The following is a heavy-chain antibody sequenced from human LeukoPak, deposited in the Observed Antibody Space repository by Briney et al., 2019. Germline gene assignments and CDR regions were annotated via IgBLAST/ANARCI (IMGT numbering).Heavy chain of an antibody. CDR2: INHSGST. CDR3: ARPRNYGSGSPYDAFDI. CDR1: GGSFSGYY. V-gene: IGHV4-34*01. J-gene: IGHJ3*02. D-gene: IGHD3-10*01. Sequence: SETLSLTCAVYGGSFSGYYWSWIRQPPGKGLEWIGEINHSGSTNYNPSLKSRVTISVDTSKNQFSLKLSSVTAADTAVYYCARPRNYGSGSPYDAFDIWGQGTMVTVSS.